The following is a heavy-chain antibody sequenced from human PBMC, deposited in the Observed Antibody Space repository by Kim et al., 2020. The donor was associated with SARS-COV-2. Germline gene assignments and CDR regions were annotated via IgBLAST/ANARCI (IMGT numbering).Heavy chain of an antibody. CDR1: GFTFSSYP. CDR3: AKLSPADAGAPGH. D-gene: IGHD1-26*01. J-gene: IGHJ4*02. Sequence: GGSLRLSCAVSGFTFSSYPMTWVRQAPGKGLEWVSAISGSGGGTYYADSVKGRFTISRDNSKNTLFLQMNSLRAEDTALYYCAKLSPADAGAPGHWGQGT. CDR2: ISGSGGGT. V-gene: IGHV3-23*01.